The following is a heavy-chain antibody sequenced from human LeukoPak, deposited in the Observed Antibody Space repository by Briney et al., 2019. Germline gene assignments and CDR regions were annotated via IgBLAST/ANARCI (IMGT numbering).Heavy chain of an antibody. V-gene: IGHV3-23*01. D-gene: IGHD3-16*01. CDR1: GVTFSSYA. Sequence: PGGSLRLSCAASGVTFSSYAMSWVRQAPGKGLEWVSGILDSGYSTYYANSVKGRFTISRENSNNTLYLQMNSLRAEDTAVYYCAKLGGHPLHNYYVGVWGKGTTVAVSS. CDR3: AKLGGHPLHNYYVGV. J-gene: IGHJ6*03. CDR2: ILDSGYST.